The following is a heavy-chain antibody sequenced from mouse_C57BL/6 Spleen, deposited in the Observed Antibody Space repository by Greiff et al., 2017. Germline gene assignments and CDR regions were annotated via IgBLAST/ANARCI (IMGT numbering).Heavy chain of an antibody. CDR1: GFNIKDYY. J-gene: IGHJ4*01. Sequence: EVHLVESGAELVKPGASVKLSCTASGFNIKDYYMHWVKQRTEQGLEWIGRIDPEDGETKYAPKFQSKATITADTSSNTAYLQLSSLTSEDTAVYYCASMVTTAYAMDYWGQGTSVTVSS. D-gene: IGHD2-2*01. CDR2: IDPEDGET. CDR3: ASMVTTAYAMDY. V-gene: IGHV14-2*01.